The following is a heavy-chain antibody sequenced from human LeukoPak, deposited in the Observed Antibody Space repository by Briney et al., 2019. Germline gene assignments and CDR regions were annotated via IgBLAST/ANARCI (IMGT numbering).Heavy chain of an antibody. CDR3: AKAGSD. Sequence: HPGGSLRLSCAASGFTFSSYAMNWVRQAPGKGLEWVAVISYDGSSKYYADSVKGRFTISRDNSKNTLYLQMNSLRAEDTAVYYCAKAGSDWGQGTLVTVSS. D-gene: IGHD1-14*01. CDR2: ISYDGSSK. V-gene: IGHV3-30-3*01. J-gene: IGHJ4*02. CDR1: GFTFSSYA.